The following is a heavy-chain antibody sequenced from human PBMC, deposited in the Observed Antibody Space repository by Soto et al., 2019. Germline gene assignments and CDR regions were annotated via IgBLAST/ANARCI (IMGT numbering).Heavy chain of an antibody. CDR1: GFTFTAYT. J-gene: IGHJ4*02. CDR2: ITRDSNHI. D-gene: IGHD1-26*01. CDR3: ARPFIVGSTTLGY. Sequence: GGSLRFSCAASGFTFTAYTINWVRQAPGKGLEWVASITRDSNHIYFADSVKGRFTLSRDNAKNSVYLQMNSLRAEDTAIYFCARPFIVGSTTLGYWGQGTLVTVSS. V-gene: IGHV3-21*01.